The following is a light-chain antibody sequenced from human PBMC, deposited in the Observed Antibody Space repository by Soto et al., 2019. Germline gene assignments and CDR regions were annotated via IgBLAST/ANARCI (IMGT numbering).Light chain of an antibody. J-gene: IGKJ4*01. V-gene: IGKV3-15*01. Sequence: EIVMTQSPATLSVSPGERATLSCRASQSVSSNLAWYQQKPGQAPRLLIYDASNRATGIPARFSGSGSGTEFTLVISSLQSEDFAVYYCQQYNNWPPLTFGGGTKVEIK. CDR1: QSVSSN. CDR3: QQYNNWPPLT. CDR2: DAS.